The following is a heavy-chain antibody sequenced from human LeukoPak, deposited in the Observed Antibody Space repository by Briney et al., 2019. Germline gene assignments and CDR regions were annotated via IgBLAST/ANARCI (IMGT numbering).Heavy chain of an antibody. CDR3: ARLYCGGDCYSDFQH. D-gene: IGHD2-21*02. V-gene: IGHV4-34*01. J-gene: IGHJ1*01. Sequence: SETLSLTCAVYGGSFSGYYWSWIRQPPGKGLEWIGEINHSGSTNYNPSLKSRVTISVDTSKNQFSLKLSSVTAADTAVYYCARLYCGGDCYSDFQHWGQGTLVTVSS. CDR1: GGSFSGYY. CDR2: INHSGST.